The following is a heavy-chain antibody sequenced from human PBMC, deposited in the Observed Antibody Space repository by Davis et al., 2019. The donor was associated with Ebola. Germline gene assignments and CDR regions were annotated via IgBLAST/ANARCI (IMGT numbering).Heavy chain of an antibody. J-gene: IGHJ5*02. CDR2: ISAYNGNT. V-gene: IGHV1-18*04. CDR1: GYTFTGYY. D-gene: IGHD3-10*01. Sequence: ASVKVSCKASGYTFTGYYMHWVRQAPGQGLEWMGWISAYNGNTNYAQKLQGRVTMTTDTSTSTAYMELRSLRSDDTAVYYCARAWAVRGWFDPWGQGTLVTVSS. CDR3: ARAWAVRGWFDP.